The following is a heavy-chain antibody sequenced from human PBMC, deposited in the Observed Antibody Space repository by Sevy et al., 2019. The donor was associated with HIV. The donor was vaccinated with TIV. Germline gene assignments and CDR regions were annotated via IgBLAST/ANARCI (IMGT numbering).Heavy chain of an antibody. CDR1: GGTFSSYA. CDR3: ARSVSGSYRYDAFDI. CDR2: IIPIFGTA. D-gene: IGHD3-16*02. V-gene: IGHV1-69*13. J-gene: IGHJ3*02. Sequence: SVKVSCKASGGTFSSYAISWVRQAPGQGLEWMGGIIPIFGTANYAQKFQGRVTITADESTSTAYMELSSLRSEDTAVYYCARSVSGSYRYDAFDIWGQGTMVTVSS.